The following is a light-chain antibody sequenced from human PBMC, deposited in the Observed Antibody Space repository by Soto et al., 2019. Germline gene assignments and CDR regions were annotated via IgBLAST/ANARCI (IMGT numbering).Light chain of an antibody. Sequence: DIQMTPSPSTLSASLGDRLSITCRASQSVSNWLAWYQQTPGIAPNLLIYDASTLESGVPSRFSGSGSGTEFTLTISSLQPDDCGTYYCQQYKRYPWTFGQGTKVDIK. J-gene: IGKJ1*01. CDR2: DAS. CDR3: QQYKRYPWT. V-gene: IGKV1-5*01. CDR1: QSVSNW.